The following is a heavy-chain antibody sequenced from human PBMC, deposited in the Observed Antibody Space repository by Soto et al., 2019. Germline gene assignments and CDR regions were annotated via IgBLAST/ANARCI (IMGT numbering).Heavy chain of an antibody. CDR2: ISSSGSTI. CDR1: GFTFSDYY. Sequence: GGSLRLSCAASGFTFSDYYMSWIRQAPGKGLEWVSYISSSGSTIYYADSVKGRFTISRDNAKNSLYLQMNSLRAEDTAVYYCARGVVVATYNWFDPWGQGTLVTVSS. V-gene: IGHV3-11*01. J-gene: IGHJ5*02. CDR3: ARGVVVATYNWFDP. D-gene: IGHD2-15*01.